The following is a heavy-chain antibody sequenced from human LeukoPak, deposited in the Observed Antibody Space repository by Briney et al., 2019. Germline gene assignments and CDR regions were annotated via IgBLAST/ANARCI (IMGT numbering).Heavy chain of an antibody. D-gene: IGHD5-18*01. CDR2: IYYSGST. CDR3: ARVATYNYGNFDC. J-gene: IGHJ4*02. Sequence: SETLSLTCTVSGGSINTYHWTWIRQPPGKGLEWIGYIYYSGSTNYNPSLKSRVTMSVDTSKNQFSLKLSSVTAADTAVYYCARVATYNYGNFDCWGQGTLVTVSS. V-gene: IGHV4-59*08. CDR1: GGSINTYH.